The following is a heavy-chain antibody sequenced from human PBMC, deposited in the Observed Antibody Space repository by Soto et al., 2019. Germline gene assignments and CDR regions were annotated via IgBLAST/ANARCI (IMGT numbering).Heavy chain of an antibody. J-gene: IGHJ5*01. CDR2: IYYSGST. CDR1: GGSISSGDYY. V-gene: IGHV4-30-4*01. Sequence: SETLSLTCTVSGGSISSGDYYWSWIRQPPGKGLEWIGYIYYSGSTYYNPSLKSRVTISVDTSKNQFSLKLSSVTAADTAVYYCASKEVPMMGISWFDPWGQGTLVTVSS. D-gene: IGHD3-22*01. CDR3: ASKEVPMMGISWFDP.